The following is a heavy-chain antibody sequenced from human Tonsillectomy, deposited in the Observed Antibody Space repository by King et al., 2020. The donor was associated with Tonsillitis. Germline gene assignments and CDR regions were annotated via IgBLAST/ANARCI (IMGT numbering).Heavy chain of an antibody. D-gene: IGHD2-2*01. CDR3: AAPVPAAIN. CDR1: GGSFSGYS. V-gene: IGHV4-34*01. Sequence: VQLQQWGAGLLKPSETLSLTCAVYGGSFSGYSWSWIRQPPGKGLEWIGEINHSVGTNYSPTLKSRVTIPVDTSKNQFSLNLSSVTAADTAVYYCAAPVPAAINWGQGTLVTVSS. CDR2: INHSVGT. J-gene: IGHJ1*01.